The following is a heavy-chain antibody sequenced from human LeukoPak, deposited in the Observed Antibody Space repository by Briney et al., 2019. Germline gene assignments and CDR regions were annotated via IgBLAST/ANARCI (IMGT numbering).Heavy chain of an antibody. CDR3: ARFRIAARPHYYYGMDV. CDR2: INPSGGST. J-gene: IGHJ6*02. D-gene: IGHD6-6*01. V-gene: IGHV1-46*01. CDR1: GYTFSNYH. Sequence: ASVKVSCKASGYTFSNYHMHWVRQAPGQGLEWVGIINPSGGSTNYAQKFQGRVTMTRDTSTSTVYMELSSLRSEDTAVYYCARFRIAARPHYYYGMDVWGQGTTVTVSS.